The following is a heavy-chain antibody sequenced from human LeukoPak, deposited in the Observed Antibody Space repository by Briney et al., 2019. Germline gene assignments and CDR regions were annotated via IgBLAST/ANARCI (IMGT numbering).Heavy chain of an antibody. CDR1: GFTFSSYW. CDR2: IKQDGSEK. Sequence: GSLXXXCAASGFTFSSYWMSWVRQAPGKGLEWVANIKQDGSEKYYVDSVKGRFTISRENAKNSLYMQMNSLRAEDRDVYYXXXXLGQQQLVDYYMDVWGKGTTVTVSS. CDR3: XXXLGQQQLVDYYMDV. J-gene: IGHJ6*03. D-gene: IGHD6-13*01. V-gene: IGHV3-7*01.